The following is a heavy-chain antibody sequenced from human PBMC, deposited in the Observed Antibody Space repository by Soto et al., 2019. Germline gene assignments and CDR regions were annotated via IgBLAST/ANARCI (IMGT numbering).Heavy chain of an antibody. CDR1: GGTFSSYA. CDR3: ARGSYDSSGYYGGYYYYGMDV. D-gene: IGHD3-22*01. Sequence: QVQLVQSGAEVQKPGSSVKVSCKASGGTFSSYAISWVRQAPGQGLEWMGGIIPIFGTANYAQKFQGRVTITADESTSTAYMELSSLRSEDTAVYYCARGSYDSSGYYGGYYYYGMDVWGQGTTVTVSS. CDR2: IIPIFGTA. J-gene: IGHJ6*02. V-gene: IGHV1-69*01.